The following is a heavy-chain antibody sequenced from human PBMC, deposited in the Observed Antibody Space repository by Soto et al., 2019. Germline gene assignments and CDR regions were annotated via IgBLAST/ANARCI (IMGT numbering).Heavy chain of an antibody. CDR1: GFTFSSYA. J-gene: IGHJ4*02. D-gene: IGHD2-8*01. V-gene: IGHV3-23*01. CDR3: AKPTLGYCTNGVCPLGY. CDR2: ISGSGGST. Sequence: GGSLRLCCAASGFTFSSYAMSWVRQAPGKGLEWVSAISGSGGSTYYADSVKGRFTISRDNSKNTLYLQMNSLRAEDTAVYYCAKPTLGYCTNGVCPLGYWGQGTLVTVPQ.